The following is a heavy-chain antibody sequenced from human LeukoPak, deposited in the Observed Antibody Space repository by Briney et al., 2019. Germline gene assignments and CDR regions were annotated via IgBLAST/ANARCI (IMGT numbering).Heavy chain of an antibody. Sequence: GGSLRLSCAASGSTFSNYAMNWVRQAPGKGLEWVSAISGNGGSTYYADSVKGRFTISRDNSKNTVYLEMSSLRAEDTAVYYCAKRSRRLTIVRGVPREDVWGQGTTVTVSS. V-gene: IGHV3-23*01. CDR3: AKRSRRLTIVRGVPREDV. CDR1: GSTFSNYA. J-gene: IGHJ6*02. D-gene: IGHD3-10*01. CDR2: ISGNGGST.